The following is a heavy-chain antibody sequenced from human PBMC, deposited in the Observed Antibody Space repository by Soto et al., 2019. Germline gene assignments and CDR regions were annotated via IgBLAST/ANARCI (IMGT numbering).Heavy chain of an antibody. J-gene: IGHJ6*03. Sequence: GGSLRLSCAASGFTFSSYAMHWVRQAPGKGLEWVAVISYDGSNKYYADSVKGRFTISRDNSKNTLYLQMNSLRAEDTAVYYCARDSRYCSSTSCSYYYYYYYMDVWGKGTTVTVSS. CDR1: GFTFSSYA. CDR3: ARDSRYCSSTSCSYYYYYYYMDV. CDR2: ISYDGSNK. V-gene: IGHV3-30*04. D-gene: IGHD2-2*01.